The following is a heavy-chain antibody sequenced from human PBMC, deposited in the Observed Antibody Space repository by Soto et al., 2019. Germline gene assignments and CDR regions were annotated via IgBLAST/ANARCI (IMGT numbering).Heavy chain of an antibody. CDR1: GYTFTNFG. D-gene: IGHD3-16*01. CDR2: ISAYNGNT. J-gene: IGHJ4*02. CDR3: ARGGTPIDS. Sequence: QVQLVQSGAEVKKPGASVKVSCKASGYTFTNFGISWVRQAPGQGLEWMGWISAYNGNTNYAQKFQGRVTMTTDTATSKAYMEVRSLRFDDTAVYYCARGGTPIDSWGQGTLVTVSS. V-gene: IGHV1-18*01.